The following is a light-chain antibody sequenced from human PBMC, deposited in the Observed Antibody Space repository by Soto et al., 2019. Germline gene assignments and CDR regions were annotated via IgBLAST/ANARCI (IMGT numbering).Light chain of an antibody. CDR3: QQYGSLSWT. J-gene: IGKJ1*01. V-gene: IGKV3-15*01. CDR1: QTIYSN. CDR2: RAS. Sequence: IVMTQSPATLSVAPGEGATLSCRAGQTIYSNVAWYQQRPGQAPRLLIYRASTRATGVPARFSGSGSGTDFTLTISRLEPEDFAVYYCQQYGSLSWTFGQGTKVDIK.